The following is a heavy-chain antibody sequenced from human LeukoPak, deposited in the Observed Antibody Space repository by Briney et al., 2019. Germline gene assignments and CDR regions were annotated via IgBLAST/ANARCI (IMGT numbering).Heavy chain of an antibody. CDR2: IYYTGST. CDR1: GGSIRSYY. J-gene: IGHJ4*02. V-gene: IGHV4-59*01. CDR3: ARVLPYSSGWGVDY. Sequence: SESLSLTCTVSGGSIRSYYWSWIRHPPRKGVLCIGYIYYTGSTNYNPSLKSRVTISVDTSKTQFSLNLISVTAADTAVYYCARVLPYSSGWGVDYWGQGALVSVSS. D-gene: IGHD6-19*01.